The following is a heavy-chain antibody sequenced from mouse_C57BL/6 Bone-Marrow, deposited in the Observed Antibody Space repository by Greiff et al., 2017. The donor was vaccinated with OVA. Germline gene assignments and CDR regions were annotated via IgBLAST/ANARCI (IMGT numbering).Heavy chain of an antibody. J-gene: IGHJ1*03. V-gene: IGHV5-12*01. CDR1: GFTFSDYY. Sequence: EVNVVESGGGLVQPGGSLKLSCAASGFTFSDYYMYWVRQTPEKRLEWVAYISNGGGSTYYPDTVKGRFTISRDNAKNTLYLQMSRLKSEDTAMYYCARHPNYDFYWYFDVWGTGTTVTVSS. D-gene: IGHD2-4*01. CDR3: ARHPNYDFYWYFDV. CDR2: ISNGGGST.